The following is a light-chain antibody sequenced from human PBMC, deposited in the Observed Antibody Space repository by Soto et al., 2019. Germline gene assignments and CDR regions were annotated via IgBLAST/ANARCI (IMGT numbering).Light chain of an antibody. CDR3: ASYSTGDPLYV. CDR1: RGDVGAFNY. Sequence: QSVLTQPASVSGSPGQSITISCTGTRGDVGAFNYVSWYQLHPGKAPKLVIYDVTSRPSGVSSRFSGSKSGNTASLSISGLQAEDEGDYYCASYSTGDPLYVFGSGTKLTVL. CDR2: DVT. V-gene: IGLV2-14*01. J-gene: IGLJ1*01.